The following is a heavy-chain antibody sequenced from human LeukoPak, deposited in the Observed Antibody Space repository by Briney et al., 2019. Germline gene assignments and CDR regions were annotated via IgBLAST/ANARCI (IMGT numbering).Heavy chain of an antibody. D-gene: IGHD6-13*01. V-gene: IGHV1-2*02. CDR3: AREEVIAAAGPTLDY. CDR1: GYTFTDYY. Sequence: ASVKVSCKASGYTFTDYYMHWVRQAPGQGLEWMGLINPNSGGTNYAQKFQGRVTMTRDTSVSTAYMALSRLRSDDTAVFYCAREEVIAAAGPTLDYWGQGALVTVSS. J-gene: IGHJ4*02. CDR2: INPNSGGT.